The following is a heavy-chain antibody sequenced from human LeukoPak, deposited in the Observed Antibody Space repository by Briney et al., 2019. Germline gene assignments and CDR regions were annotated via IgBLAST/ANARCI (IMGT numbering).Heavy chain of an antibody. CDR3: ARLPQMIAEDY. D-gene: IGHD3-22*01. J-gene: IGHJ4*02. CDR1: GYTFTRYD. Sequence: ASVKVSCKASGYTFTRYDINWVRQATGQGLEWMGWMNPNSGNTGYAQKFQGRVTITRNTSISTAYMELSSLISEDTAVYYCARLPQMIAEDYWGQGTLVTVSS. V-gene: IGHV1-8*03. CDR2: MNPNSGNT.